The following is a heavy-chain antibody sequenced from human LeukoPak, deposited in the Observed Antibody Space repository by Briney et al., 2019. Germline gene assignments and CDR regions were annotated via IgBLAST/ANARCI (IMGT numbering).Heavy chain of an antibody. V-gene: IGHV4-31*03. CDR3: ARSYDSSGSRDAFDI. CDR2: IYYSGST. J-gene: IGHJ3*02. Sequence: SETLSLTCTVSGGSISSGGHYWNWIRQHPGKGLEWIGYIYYSGSTFYNPSLKSRVTISVDTSKNQLSLKLSSVTAADTAVYYCARSYDSSGSRDAFDIWGQGTVVTVSS. CDR1: GGSISSGGHY. D-gene: IGHD3-22*01.